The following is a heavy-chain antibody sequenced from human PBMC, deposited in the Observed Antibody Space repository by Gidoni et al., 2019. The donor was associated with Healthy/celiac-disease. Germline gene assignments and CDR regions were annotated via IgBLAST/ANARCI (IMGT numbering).Heavy chain of an antibody. CDR3: AKDGAGCGGDCYPPAEYFQH. CDR2: ISYDGSNK. J-gene: IGHJ1*01. CDR1: GFTFSTYG. V-gene: IGHV3-30*18. Sequence: QVQLVESGGGVVQPGRSLRLFCAASGFTFSTYGSHWVRQAPGKGLEWVAVISYDGSNKYYADSVKGRFTISRDNSKNTLYLQMNSLRAEDTAVYYCAKDGAGCGGDCYPPAEYFQHWGQGTLVTVSS. D-gene: IGHD2-21*02.